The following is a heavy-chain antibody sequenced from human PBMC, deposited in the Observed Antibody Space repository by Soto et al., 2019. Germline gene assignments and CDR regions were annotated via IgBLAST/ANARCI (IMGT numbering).Heavy chain of an antibody. J-gene: IGHJ4*02. Sequence: VGSLRLSCAASGFTFSSYAMSWVRQAPGKGLEWVSAISGSGGSTYYADSVKGRFTISRDNSKNTLYLQMNSLRAEDTAVYYCAKDRYNWHYFYYWGQGTPVTVSS. V-gene: IGHV3-23*01. CDR2: ISGSGGST. CDR1: GFTFSSYA. D-gene: IGHD1-20*01. CDR3: AKDRYNWHYFYY.